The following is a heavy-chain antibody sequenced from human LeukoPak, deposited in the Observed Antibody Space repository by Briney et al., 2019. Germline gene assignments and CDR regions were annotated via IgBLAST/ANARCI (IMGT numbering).Heavy chain of an antibody. CDR1: GGSISSYY. CDR3: AREGRAYGSGSEGAFDI. Sequence: PSETLSLTCTVSGGSISSYYWSWIRQPPGKGLEWIGYIYYSGSTNYNPSLKSRVTISVDTSKNQFSLKLSSVTAADTAVYYCAREGRAYGSGSEGAFDIWGQGIMVTVSS. CDR2: IYYSGST. J-gene: IGHJ3*02. D-gene: IGHD3-10*01. V-gene: IGHV4-59*12.